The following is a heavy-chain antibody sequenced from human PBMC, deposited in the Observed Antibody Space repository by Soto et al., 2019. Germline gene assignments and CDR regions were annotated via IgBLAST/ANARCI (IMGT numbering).Heavy chain of an antibody. D-gene: IGHD3-22*01. Sequence: ASVKVSCKASGYTFTSYGISWVRQAPGQGLEWMGWISAYNGNTNYAQKLQGRVTMTTDTSTSTAYMELRSLRSDDTAVYYCARSECKLSDSWYDPWGQGTLVTVSS. J-gene: IGHJ5*02. V-gene: IGHV1-18*01. CDR3: ARSECKLSDSWYDP. CDR1: GYTFTSYG. CDR2: ISAYNGNT.